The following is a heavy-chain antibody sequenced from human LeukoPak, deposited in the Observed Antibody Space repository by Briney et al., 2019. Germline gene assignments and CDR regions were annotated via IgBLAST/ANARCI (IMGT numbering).Heavy chain of an antibody. Sequence: SETLSLTCAVYGGSFSGYYWSWIRQPPGKGLEWIGEINHSGGTNYNPSLKSRVTISVDTSKNQFSLKLSSVTAADTAVYYCARGLYDFWSGYYEPFDYWGQGTLVTVSS. D-gene: IGHD3-3*01. CDR2: INHSGGT. V-gene: IGHV4-34*01. CDR1: GGSFSGYY. J-gene: IGHJ4*02. CDR3: ARGLYDFWSGYYEPFDY.